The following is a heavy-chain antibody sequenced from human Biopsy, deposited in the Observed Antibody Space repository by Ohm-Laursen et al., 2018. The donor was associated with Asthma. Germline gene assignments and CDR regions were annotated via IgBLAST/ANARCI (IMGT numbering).Heavy chain of an antibody. CDR2: HDHEEGGT. CDR1: GYSVTDLS. D-gene: IGHD2/OR15-2a*01. V-gene: IGHV1-24*01. J-gene: IGHJ4*02. CDR3: ASDFPKDYVRYNFQF. Sequence: SVTASCKMSGYSVTDLSMHWVRQAAGQGLEWIGGHDHEEGGTVNARRFQGRVTMTEDTSTDTAYMELSSLSSDDTAVYYCASDFPKDYVRYNFQFRGQGTLVTVSS.